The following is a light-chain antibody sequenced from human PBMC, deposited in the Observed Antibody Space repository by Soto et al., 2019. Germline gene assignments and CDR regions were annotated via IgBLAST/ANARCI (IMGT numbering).Light chain of an antibody. V-gene: IGKV1-6*01. CDR3: LQDFAYPLT. CDR2: AAS. J-gene: IGKJ4*01. Sequence: AIQMTQSPSSLSASVGDRVTITCRASQGVSNDVGWYQQKPGKAPRLLIYAASTLQSGVPSRFSGSQSATDFTLTTSSLQPGDFATYYCLQDFAYPLTFGGGTKVEIK. CDR1: QGVSND.